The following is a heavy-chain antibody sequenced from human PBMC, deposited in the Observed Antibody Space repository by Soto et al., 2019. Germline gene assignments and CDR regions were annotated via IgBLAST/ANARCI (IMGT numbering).Heavy chain of an antibody. CDR2: IYYSGST. Sequence: SETLSLTCTVSGGSISSYYWSWIRQPPGKGLEWIGYIYYSGSTNYNPSLKSRVTISVDTSKNQFSLKLSSVTAADTAVYYCARVRAAAGIGTVTTEDNWFDPWGQGTLVTVSS. V-gene: IGHV4-59*01. CDR1: GGSISSYY. D-gene: IGHD6-13*01. J-gene: IGHJ5*02. CDR3: ARVRAAAGIGTVTTEDNWFDP.